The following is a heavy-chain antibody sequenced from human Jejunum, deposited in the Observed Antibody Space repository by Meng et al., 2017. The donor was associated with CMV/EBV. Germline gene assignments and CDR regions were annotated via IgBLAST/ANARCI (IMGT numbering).Heavy chain of an antibody. J-gene: IGHJ5*02. CDR2: FHPGGTT. Sequence: QAQLHESGPGLGRSSEPLSLTCSVSGGPISGYYWSWVRQPAGKRLEWIGRFHPGGTTNYNPSLENRITVSVDSSKNQFFLKLTSVTAADTAIYYCARECVGEAYDCQWNYWFDPWGRGTLVTVSS. CDR1: GGPISGYY. D-gene: IGHD3-16*01. V-gene: IGHV4-4*07. CDR3: ARECVGEAYDCQWNYWFDP.